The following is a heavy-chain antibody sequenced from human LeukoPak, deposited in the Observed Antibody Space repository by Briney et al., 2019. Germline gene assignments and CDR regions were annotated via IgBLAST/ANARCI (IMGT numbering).Heavy chain of an antibody. Sequence: GGSPRLSCAASGFTFSSYEMNWVRQAPGKGLEWVSYISSSGSTIYYANSVKGRFTISRDNAKNSLYLQMNSLRAEDTAVYYCARTDYYGSGSYHQANDYWGQGTLVTVSS. CDR3: ARTDYYGSGSYHQANDY. D-gene: IGHD3-10*01. V-gene: IGHV3-48*03. J-gene: IGHJ4*02. CDR2: ISSSGSTI. CDR1: GFTFSSYE.